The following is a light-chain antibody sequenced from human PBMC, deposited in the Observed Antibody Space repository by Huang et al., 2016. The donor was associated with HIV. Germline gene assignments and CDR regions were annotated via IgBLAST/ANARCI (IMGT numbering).Light chain of an antibody. J-gene: IGKJ2*01. Sequence: DIQMTQSPSSLSASVGERVTITCRASQSISRYLIWYQQKPGKAPKVLIHSASSLQSGVPSRFSCSGSGTDFTLTISRLQTEDFATYYCQQSYSSPPTFGQGTKVEIK. CDR1: QSISRY. CDR2: SAS. V-gene: IGKV1-39*01. CDR3: QQSYSSPPT.